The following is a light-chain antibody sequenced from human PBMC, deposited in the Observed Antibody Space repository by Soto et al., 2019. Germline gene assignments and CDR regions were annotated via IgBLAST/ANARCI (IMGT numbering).Light chain of an antibody. CDR2: DAS. Sequence: DIQMTQSPSSLSASVGDRVTITCQARQDISNYLNWYQQKPGKAPKLLIYDASNLETGVPSRFSGSGAGTDFTFTISSLQPEDIETYYCQQYDNLPWTFGQGTKVEIK. V-gene: IGKV1-33*01. CDR3: QQYDNLPWT. CDR1: QDISNY. J-gene: IGKJ1*01.